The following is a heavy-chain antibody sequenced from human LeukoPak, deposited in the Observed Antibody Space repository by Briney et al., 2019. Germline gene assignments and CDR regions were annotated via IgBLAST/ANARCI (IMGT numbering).Heavy chain of an antibody. Sequence: GGSLRLSWAASGFTFSAFGMNWVRQAPGKGLEWVSGISGSGDNTYYADSVKGRFTISRDNSKNTLYVQVNSLGTEDTAAYYCAKGSYYDSSGSFYFDYWGQGTLVTVSS. D-gene: IGHD3-22*01. V-gene: IGHV3-23*01. J-gene: IGHJ4*02. CDR1: GFTFSAFG. CDR2: ISGSGDNT. CDR3: AKGSYYDSSGSFYFDY.